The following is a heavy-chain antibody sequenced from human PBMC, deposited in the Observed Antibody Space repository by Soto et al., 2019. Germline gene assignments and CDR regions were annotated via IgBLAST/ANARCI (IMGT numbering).Heavy chain of an antibody. CDR3: AGERNYDFWSGYSSYGMDV. CDR2: INSSGGSP. J-gene: IGHJ6*02. CDR1: GDSFTNYY. V-gene: IGHV1-46*01. D-gene: IGHD3-3*01. Sequence: QVQLIQSGAEVRKPGASVKVSCKASGDSFTNYYFHWVRQAPGQSLEWMGIINSSGGSPTYAQKFLGRLTMTRDTSTSTVYMELSSLKSEDTAVYYCAGERNYDFWSGYSSYGMDVWGQGTTVSVSS.